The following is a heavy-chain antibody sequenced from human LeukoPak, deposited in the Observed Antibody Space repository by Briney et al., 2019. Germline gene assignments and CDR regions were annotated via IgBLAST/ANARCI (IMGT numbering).Heavy chain of an antibody. CDR1: GGSISSYY. J-gene: IGHJ5*02. D-gene: IGHD1-1*01. CDR2: IYYSGST. Sequence: PSETLSLTCTVSGGSISSYYWSWIRQPPGKGLEWIGYIYYSGSTNYNPSLKSRVTISVDTSKNQFSLKLSSVTAADTAVYYCARVEGAYNWNDVSWFDPWGQGTLVTVSS. V-gene: IGHV4-59*01. CDR3: ARVEGAYNWNDVSWFDP.